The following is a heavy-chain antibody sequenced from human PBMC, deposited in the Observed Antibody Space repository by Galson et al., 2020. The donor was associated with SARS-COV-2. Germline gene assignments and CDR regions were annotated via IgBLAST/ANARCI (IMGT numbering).Heavy chain of an antibody. Sequence: GGSLRLSCAASGFTFSSYAMHWVRQAPGKGLEWVAVISYDGSNKYYADSVKGRFTISRDNSKNTLYLQMNSLRAEDTAVYYCSREGSYGGGFDYWGQGTLVTGSS. CDR1: GFTFSSYA. J-gene: IGHJ4*02. CDR2: ISYDGSNK. CDR3: SREGSYGGGFDY. V-gene: IGHV3-30*04. D-gene: IGHD1-26*01.